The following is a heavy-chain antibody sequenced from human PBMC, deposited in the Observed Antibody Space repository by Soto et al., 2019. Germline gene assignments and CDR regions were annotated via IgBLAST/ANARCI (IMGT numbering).Heavy chain of an antibody. CDR3: ARDRAILVVGTKGWFDP. Sequence: QVPLVQSGAEVKKPGASVKVSCKASGYTFTSYGISWVRQAPGQGLEWMGWISAYNGNTNYAQKLQGRVTMTTDRPTSKADMKERSLRAHDTPVYYCARDRAILVVGTKGWFDPLGQGTLVTGSS. V-gene: IGHV1-18*01. CDR2: ISAYNGNT. J-gene: IGHJ5*02. CDR1: GYTFTSYG. D-gene: IGHD3-22*01.